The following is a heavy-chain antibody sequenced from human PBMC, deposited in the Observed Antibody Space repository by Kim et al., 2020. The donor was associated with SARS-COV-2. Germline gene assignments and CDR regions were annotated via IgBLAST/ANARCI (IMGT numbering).Heavy chain of an antibody. CDR1: GFTVSSNY. CDR3: AREAYYYDSSGYYRHYYYYYGMDV. CDR2: IYSGGST. Sequence: GGSLRLSCAASGFTVSSNYMSWVRQAPGKGLEWVSVIYSGGSTYYADSVKGRFTISRHNSKNTLYLQMNSLRAEDTAVYYCAREAYYYDSSGYYRHYYYYYGMDVWGQGTTVTVSS. J-gene: IGHJ6*02. V-gene: IGHV3-53*04. D-gene: IGHD3-22*01.